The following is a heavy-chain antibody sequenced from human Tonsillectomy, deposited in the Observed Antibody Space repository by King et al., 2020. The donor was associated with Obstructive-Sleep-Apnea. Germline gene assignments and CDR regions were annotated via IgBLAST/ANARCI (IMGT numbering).Heavy chain of an antibody. CDR1: GFTFSNYA. CDR2: MSGSGFTT. J-gene: IGHJ4*02. Sequence: VQLEESGGGLVQPGGSLRLSCAASGFTFSNYAMDWVRQAPGKGLEWVSGMSGSGFTTFYADPVKGRFTISRDNSKNTLYLQMNSLRVDDTAIYYCAKGDEYGGDFDSWGRGIQVIVSS. D-gene: IGHD4-23*01. V-gene: IGHV3-23*04. CDR3: AKGDEYGGDFDS.